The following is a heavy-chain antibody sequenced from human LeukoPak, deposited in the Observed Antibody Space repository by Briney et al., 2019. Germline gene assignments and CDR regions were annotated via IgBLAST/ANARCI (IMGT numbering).Heavy chain of an antibody. D-gene: IGHD6-13*01. CDR2: ISGSGSTT. Sequence: PGGSLRLSCAASGFTFSDYYMSWIRQAPGKGLEWVSDISGSGSTTYYADSVKGRFTISRDDAKNSLFLQMNSLRAEDTAVYYCAKDIVAAGLFFDYWGQGILVTVSS. V-gene: IGHV3-11*01. CDR3: AKDIVAAGLFFDY. J-gene: IGHJ4*02. CDR1: GFTFSDYY.